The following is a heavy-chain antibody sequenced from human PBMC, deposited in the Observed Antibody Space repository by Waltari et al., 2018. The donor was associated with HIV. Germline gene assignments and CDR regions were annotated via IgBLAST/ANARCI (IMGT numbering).Heavy chain of an antibody. CDR1: GFTFSSYW. Sequence: EVQLVESGGGLVQPGGSLRLSCAASGFTFSSYWMHWVRQAPGKGLVWVSRIHSDGSSTSYADSVKGRFTISRDDAKNTLYLQMNSLRAEDTAVYYCARGNGHAFDIWGQGTMVTVSS. V-gene: IGHV3-74*01. CDR3: ARGNGHAFDI. J-gene: IGHJ3*02. D-gene: IGHD2-8*01. CDR2: IHSDGSST.